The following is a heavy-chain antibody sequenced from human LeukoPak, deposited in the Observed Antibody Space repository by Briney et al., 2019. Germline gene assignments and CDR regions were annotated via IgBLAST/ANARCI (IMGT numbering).Heavy chain of an antibody. CDR2: INPNSGGT. J-gene: IGHJ4*02. CDR3: ARALSLGEGLDY. D-gene: IGHD3-10*01. CDR1: GYTFTGYY. V-gene: IGHV1-2*02. Sequence: ASVKVSCKASGYTFTGYYMHWVRQAPGQGLVWMGWINPNSGGTNYAQKFQGRVTMTRDTPISTAYMEQSRLRSDDTAVYYCARALSLGEGLDYWGQGTLLTVSS.